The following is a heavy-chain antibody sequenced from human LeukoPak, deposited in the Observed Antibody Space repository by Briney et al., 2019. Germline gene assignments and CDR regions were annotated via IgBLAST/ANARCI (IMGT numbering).Heavy chain of an antibody. CDR3: AREGAYCGGDCYIFDY. J-gene: IGHJ4*02. Sequence: PSETLSLTCAVSGGSISSGGYSWSWIRQPPGKGLEWIGRIYTSGSTNYNPSLKSRVTMSVDTSKNQFSLKLSSVTAADTAVYYCAREGAYCGGDCYIFDYWGQGTLVTVSS. D-gene: IGHD2-21*02. CDR1: GGSISSGGYS. CDR2: IYTSGST. V-gene: IGHV4-61*02.